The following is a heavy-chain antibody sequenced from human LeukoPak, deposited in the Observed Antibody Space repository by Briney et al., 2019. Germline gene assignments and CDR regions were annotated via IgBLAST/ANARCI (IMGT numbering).Heavy chain of an antibody. CDR3: AKMEGQRLYDYCMDV. Sequence: GGSLRLSCAASGFTFSSYAMNWVRQAPGKGLEWVSAISGSGGSTYYADSVKGRFTISRDNSKNTLYLHMNSLRADDTAVYYCAKMEGQRLYDYCMDVWGRGTTVTVSS. CDR1: GFTFSSYA. CDR2: ISGSGGST. J-gene: IGHJ6*03. V-gene: IGHV3-23*01. D-gene: IGHD3-3*01.